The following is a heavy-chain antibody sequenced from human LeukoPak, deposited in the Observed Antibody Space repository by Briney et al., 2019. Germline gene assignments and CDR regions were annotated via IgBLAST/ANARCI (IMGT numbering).Heavy chain of an antibody. Sequence: SETLSLTCIVSSGXISSQFWSWIRQPPGKGLEWIGSIYNSGTTSYNPSLESGVTISIDTSKNQLSLQLTSVTAADTAVYYCTKATQWLAFDYWGRGTLVTVSS. V-gene: IGHV4-59*11. J-gene: IGHJ4*02. CDR1: SGXISSQF. D-gene: IGHD6-19*01. CDR3: TKATQWLAFDY. CDR2: IYNSGTT.